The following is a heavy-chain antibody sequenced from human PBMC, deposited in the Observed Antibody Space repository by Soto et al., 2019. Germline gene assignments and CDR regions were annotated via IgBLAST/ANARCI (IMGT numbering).Heavy chain of an antibody. CDR1: GYTFTSYA. J-gene: IGHJ4*02. D-gene: IGHD6-19*01. V-gene: IGHV1-3*04. CDR2: VNTGNGNT. CDR3: ARGHWLASFDY. Sequence: QVQLVQSGAEVKKPGASVKVSCKASGYTFTSYAIHWVRQAPGQRHEWMGVVNTGNGNTKYSQKFQGRVTISRDTSASTAYVDLSSLRSEDTALYYCARGHWLASFDYWGQGTLVTVSS.